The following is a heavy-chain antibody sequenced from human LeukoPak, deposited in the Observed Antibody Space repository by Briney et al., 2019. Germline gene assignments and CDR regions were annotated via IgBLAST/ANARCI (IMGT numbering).Heavy chain of an antibody. V-gene: IGHV5-51*01. CDR1: GSIFTSYW. D-gene: IGHD6-19*01. CDR2: IYPGDSGT. CDR3: ARRPVAGKGSWFDP. Sequence: GASLQISCKCSGSIFTSYWIGWVRPLPGKGLEWMGIIYPGDSGTRYSPSFQGQVTISADKSISTAYLQWSSLKASDTAMYYCARRPVAGKGSWFDPWGQGTLVTVSS. J-gene: IGHJ5*02.